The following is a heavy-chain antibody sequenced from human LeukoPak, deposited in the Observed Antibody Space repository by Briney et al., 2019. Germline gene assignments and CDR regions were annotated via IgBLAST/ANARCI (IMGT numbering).Heavy chain of an antibody. CDR3: ARSFYYDTLTGYYFFDY. J-gene: IGHJ4*02. CDR1: GFSFSSYT. V-gene: IGHV3-48*04. D-gene: IGHD3-9*01. CDR2: ISSSSTTI. Sequence: PGGSLRLSGVASGFSFSSYTINWVRQAPGKGLEWVSYISSSSTTIYYADSVKGRFTISRDNAKNSLYLQMNSLRAEDTAVYYCARSFYYDTLTGYYFFDYWGQGTLVTVSS.